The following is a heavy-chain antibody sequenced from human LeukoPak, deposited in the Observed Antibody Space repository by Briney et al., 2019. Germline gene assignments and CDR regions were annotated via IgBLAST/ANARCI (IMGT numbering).Heavy chain of an antibody. CDR3: AKDVRGYTYGPDY. J-gene: IGHJ4*02. D-gene: IGHD5-18*01. CDR1: GFTVSSNY. CDR2: IYSGGST. V-gene: IGHV3-53*01. Sequence: GGSLRLSCAASGFTVSSNYMSWVRQAPGKGLEWVSVIYSGGSTYYADSVKGRFTISRDNSKNTLYLQMNSLRAEDTAVYYCAKDVRGYTYGPDYWGQGTLVTVSS.